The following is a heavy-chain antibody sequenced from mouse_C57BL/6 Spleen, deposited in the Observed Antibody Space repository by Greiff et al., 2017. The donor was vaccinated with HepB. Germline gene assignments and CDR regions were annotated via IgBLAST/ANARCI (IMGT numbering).Heavy chain of an antibody. V-gene: IGHV1-42*01. D-gene: IGHD3-1*01. J-gene: IGHJ3*01. CDR1: GYSFTGYY. Sequence: EVQRVESGPELVKPGASVKISCKASGYSFTGYYMNWVKQSPEKSLEWIGEINPSTGGTTYNQKFKAKATLTVDKSSSTAYMQLKSLTSEDSAVYYCASRSSFAYWGQGTLVTVSA. CDR3: ASRSSFAY. CDR2: INPSTGGT.